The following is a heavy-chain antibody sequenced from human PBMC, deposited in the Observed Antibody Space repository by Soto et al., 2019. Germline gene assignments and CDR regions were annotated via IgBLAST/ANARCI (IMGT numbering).Heavy chain of an antibody. V-gene: IGHV3-20*04. J-gene: IGHJ6*02. CDR3: ARGSWELDGGIYGMDV. D-gene: IGHD1-26*01. Sequence: GGSLRLSCAASGFTFDDYGMSWVRQAPGKGLEWVSGINWNGGSTGYADSVKGRFTISRDNAKNSLYLQMNSLRAEDTALYYCARGSWELDGGIYGMDVWGQGTTVTVSS. CDR2: INWNGGST. CDR1: GFTFDDYG.